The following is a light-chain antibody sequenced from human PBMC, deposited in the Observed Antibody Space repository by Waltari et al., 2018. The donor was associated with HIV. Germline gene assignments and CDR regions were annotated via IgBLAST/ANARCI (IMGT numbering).Light chain of an antibody. J-gene: IGKJ4*01. CDR3: QQLNSYPLT. Sequence: DIQLTQSPSFLSARVGDRVRTTCRASQGISSYLAWYQQKPGKAPKLLIYAASTLQSGVPSRFSGSGSGTEFTRTISSLQPEDFATYYCQQLNSYPLTFGGGPRWRSN. CDR2: AAS. V-gene: IGKV1-9*01. CDR1: QGISSY.